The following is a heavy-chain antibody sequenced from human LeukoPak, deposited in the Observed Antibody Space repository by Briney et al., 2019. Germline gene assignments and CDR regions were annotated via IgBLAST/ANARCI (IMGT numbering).Heavy chain of an antibody. CDR1: GFIFSGYW. V-gene: IGHV3-7*01. CDR2: IKQDGSVK. J-gene: IGHJ4*02. D-gene: IGHD5-18*01. CDR3: ASPGSVGDTGMPDY. Sequence: GGSLRLSCAASGFIFSGYWMTWVRQAPGKGLEWLANIKQDGSVKYYVDSVKGRFTISRDNAKNSLYLQMNSLRAEDTAVYYCASPGSVGDTGMPDYWGQGTLVTVSS.